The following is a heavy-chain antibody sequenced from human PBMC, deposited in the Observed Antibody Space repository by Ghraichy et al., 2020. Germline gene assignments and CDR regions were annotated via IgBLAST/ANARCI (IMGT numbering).Heavy chain of an antibody. CDR1: GYSFTSYS. CDR2: IDTHTGNP. Sequence: ASVKVSCKASGYSFTSYSMNWLRQAPGHGLEWLGWIDTHTGNPTYAQGFTGHFVFSFDTSVSTAYLQISSLEAEDTAVYYCAREVKWLDFWGQGTLVTVSS. CDR3: AREVKWLDF. D-gene: IGHD1-26*01. V-gene: IGHV7-4-1*02. J-gene: IGHJ4*02.